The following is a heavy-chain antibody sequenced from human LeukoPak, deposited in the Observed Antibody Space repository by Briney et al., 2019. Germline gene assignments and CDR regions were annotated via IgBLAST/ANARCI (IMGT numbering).Heavy chain of an antibody. J-gene: IGHJ4*02. Sequence: GGSLRLSCAASGFTFTDYAMNWVRQAPGKGLEWVSTISGSGTITYYADSVKGRFTISRGYSTNTLYLQMNSLRAEDTAVYYCAYLGLSSDWNDVPGPQIDYWGQGTLVTVSS. CDR2: ISGSGTIT. D-gene: IGHD1-1*01. CDR3: AYLGLSSDWNDVPGPQIDY. CDR1: GFTFTDYA. V-gene: IGHV3-23*01.